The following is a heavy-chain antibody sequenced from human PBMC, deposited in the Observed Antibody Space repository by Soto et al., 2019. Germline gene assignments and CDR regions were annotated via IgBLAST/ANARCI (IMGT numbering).Heavy chain of an antibody. V-gene: IGHV3-53*01. Sequence: GGSLRLSCAASGFTVSSNYMSWVRQAPGKGLEWVSVIYSSGSTYYADSVKGRFTISRDNSKNTLNLQMNSLRAEDTAVYYCARNGHGDYYFDYWGQGTLVTVSS. D-gene: IGHD4-17*01. CDR3: ARNGHGDYYFDY. J-gene: IGHJ4*02. CDR1: GFTVSSNY. CDR2: IYSSGST.